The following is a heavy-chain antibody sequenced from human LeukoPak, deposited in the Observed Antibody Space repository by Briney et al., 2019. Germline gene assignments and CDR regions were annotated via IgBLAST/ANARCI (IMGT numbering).Heavy chain of an antibody. CDR2: ISYDGSNK. J-gene: IGHJ4*02. CDR1: GFTFSSYA. CDR3: AKDGGRYYDRSGYYWGYYFDS. V-gene: IGHV3-30-3*01. Sequence: GGSLRLSCAASGFTFSSYAMHWVRQAPGKGLEWVAVISYDGSNKYYADSVKGRFTISRDNSKNTLFLQMSSLRAEDTAVYYCAKDGGRYYDRSGYYWGYYFDSWGQGVLVTVST. D-gene: IGHD3-22*01.